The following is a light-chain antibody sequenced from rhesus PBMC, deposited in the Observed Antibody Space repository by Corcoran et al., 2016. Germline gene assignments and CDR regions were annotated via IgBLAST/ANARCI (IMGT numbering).Light chain of an antibody. V-gene: IGKV1-74*01. CDR2: QAS. J-gene: IGKJ4*01. Sequence: DIQMTQSPSSLSASVGDRVTITCRASENVKNHLNWYQQKPGKAPNLLIYQASTLQSGVPSRFSGSGSGTDYTFTISSLQSEDVATYYCQHTYGTPLTFGGGTKVEIK. CDR1: ENVKNH. CDR3: QHTYGTPLT.